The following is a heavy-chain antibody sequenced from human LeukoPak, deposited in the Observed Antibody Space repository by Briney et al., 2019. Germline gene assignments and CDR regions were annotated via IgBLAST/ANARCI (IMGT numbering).Heavy chain of an antibody. Sequence: GGSLRLSCAASGFTFDELGMESVRQVPGKGLECVSGINWNGGNAGYADSVKGRFTISRDNAKNSLYLQMDSLTAEDTALYYCARRFLYSSSWFFDLWGQGTLVTVSS. CDR2: INWNGGNA. V-gene: IGHV3-20*04. D-gene: IGHD6-13*01. CDR1: GFTFDELG. J-gene: IGHJ4*02. CDR3: ARRFLYSSSWFFDL.